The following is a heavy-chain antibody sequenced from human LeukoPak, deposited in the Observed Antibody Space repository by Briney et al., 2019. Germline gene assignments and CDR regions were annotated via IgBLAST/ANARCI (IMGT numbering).Heavy chain of an antibody. CDR1: GFTFSNHG. CDR3: AKDALKEWALPQLNQYYYMDV. V-gene: IGHV3-23*01. D-gene: IGHD1-26*01. Sequence: GGSLRLSCAASGFTFSNHGMSWVRQAPGKGLEWVSAISSGGDSTYYADSVKGRFTISRDNSKNTLYLQINSLRAEDTAVYYCAKDALKEWALPQLNQYYYMDVWGKGTTVTVSS. J-gene: IGHJ6*03. CDR2: ISSGGDST.